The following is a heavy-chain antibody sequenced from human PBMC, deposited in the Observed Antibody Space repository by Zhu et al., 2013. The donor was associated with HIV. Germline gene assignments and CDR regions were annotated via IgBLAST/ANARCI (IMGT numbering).Heavy chain of an antibody. CDR3: ARGVRYYYDSSGYLENYYYGMDV. J-gene: IGHJ6*02. V-gene: IGHV1-69*06. Sequence: QVQLVQSGAEVKKPGSSVKVSCKASGGTFSSYAISWVRQAPGQGLEWMGGIIPIFGTANYAQKFQGRVTITADKSTSTAYMELSSLRSEDTAVYYCARGVRYYYDSSGYLENYYYGMDVWGQGTTVTVSS. D-gene: IGHD3-22*01. CDR1: GGTFSSYA. CDR2: IIPIFGTA.